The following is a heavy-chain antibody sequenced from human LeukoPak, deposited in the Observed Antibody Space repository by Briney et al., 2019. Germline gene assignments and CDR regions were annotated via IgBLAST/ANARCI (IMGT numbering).Heavy chain of an antibody. CDR2: ISVGSNYI. CDR3: ARLRRNSDRSGYYYYYDY. D-gene: IGHD3-22*01. J-gene: IGHJ4*02. CDR1: GHTFSSYS. Sequence: GGSLRLSCAASGHTFSSYSINWVRQAPGKGLEWVSSISVGSNYIYYADSVRGRFSISRDDARNSLYLQMDSLRGDDTAAYYCARLRRNSDRSGYYYYYDYWGQGTLVTVSS. V-gene: IGHV3-21*01.